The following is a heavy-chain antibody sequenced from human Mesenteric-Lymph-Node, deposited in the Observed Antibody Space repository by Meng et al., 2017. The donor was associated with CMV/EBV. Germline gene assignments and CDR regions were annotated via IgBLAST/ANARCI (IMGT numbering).Heavy chain of an antibody. Sequence: GESLKISCAASGFTFSSYGMHWVRQAPGKGLEWVAVISYDGSNKYYADSVKGRFTISRDNSKNTLYLQMNSLRAEDTAVYYCAGGYGWFDPWGQGTLVTVSS. V-gene: IGHV3-30*19. CDR1: GFTFSSYG. D-gene: IGHD3-16*01. CDR3: AGGYGWFDP. CDR2: ISYDGSNK. J-gene: IGHJ5*02.